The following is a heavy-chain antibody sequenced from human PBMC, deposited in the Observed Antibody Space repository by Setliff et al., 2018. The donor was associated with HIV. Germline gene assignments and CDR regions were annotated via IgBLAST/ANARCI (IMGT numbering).Heavy chain of an antibody. CDR1: GGSFSGYY. D-gene: IGHD5-18*01. J-gene: IGHJ4*02. CDR2: INHSGST. V-gene: IGHV4-34*01. CDR3: ARDAERGYSYGYDY. Sequence: PSETLSLTCAVYGGSFSGYYWTWIRQPPGKGLEWIGQINHSGSTNYNPSLKSRVTMSVDRSKNQFSLKLSSVTAADTAVYYCARDAERGYSYGYDYWGQGTLVTVSS.